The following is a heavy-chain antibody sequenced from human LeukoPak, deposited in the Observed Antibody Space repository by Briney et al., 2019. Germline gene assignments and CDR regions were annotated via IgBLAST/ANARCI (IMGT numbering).Heavy chain of an antibody. CDR1: GFTVSFSA. CDR3: VKDPDPRYCSSTSCSPI. V-gene: IGHV3-23*01. CDR2: IAGGGSST. Sequence: GGSLRLSCAASGFTVSFSAISWVRQAPGKGLEWVSVIAGGGSSTYYADSVKGRFTISRDNSKTTLYLQMNSLRVEDTAVYYCVKDPDPRYCSSTSCSPIWGQGAMVTVSS. J-gene: IGHJ3*02. D-gene: IGHD2-2*01.